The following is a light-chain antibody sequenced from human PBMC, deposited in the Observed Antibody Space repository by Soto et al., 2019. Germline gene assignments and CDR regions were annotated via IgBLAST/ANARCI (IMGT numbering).Light chain of an antibody. CDR1: SSDVGGYNY. CDR3: SSYTSSSTLDVV. CDR2: DVS. Sequence: QSALTQPASVSGSPGQSITISCTGTSSDVGGYNYVSWYQQHPGKAPKLMLYDVSNRPSGVSNRFSGSKSGNTASLTISGLQAEDEADYYCSSYTSSSTLDVVFGGGTKVTVL. V-gene: IGLV2-14*01. J-gene: IGLJ2*01.